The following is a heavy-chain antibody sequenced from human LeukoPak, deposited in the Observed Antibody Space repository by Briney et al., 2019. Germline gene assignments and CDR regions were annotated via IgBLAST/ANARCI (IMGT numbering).Heavy chain of an antibody. CDR1: GYTFTSYY. Sequence: GASVKVSCKASGYTFTSYYMHWVRQAPGRGLEWMGIINPSGGSTSYAQKFQGRVTMTRDMSTSTVYMELSSLRSEDTAVYYCARDHEVAYCSSTSCYATTVHYYGSGSLDYWGQGTLVTVSS. CDR2: INPSGGST. J-gene: IGHJ4*02. CDR3: ARDHEVAYCSSTSCYATTVHYYGSGSLDY. V-gene: IGHV1-46*01. D-gene: IGHD2-2*01.